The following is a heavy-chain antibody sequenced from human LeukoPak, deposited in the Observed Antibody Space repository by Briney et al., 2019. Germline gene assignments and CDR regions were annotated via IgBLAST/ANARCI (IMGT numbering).Heavy chain of an antibody. Sequence: SETLSLTCTVSGGSLSSSSYYWGWIRQPPGTGLDWIGSIYYSGSTYYNPSLKSRVTISVDTSKNQFSLKLSSVTAADTAVYYCASRKDSSGYSQYFDYWGQGTLVTVSS. CDR3: ASRKDSSGYSQYFDY. J-gene: IGHJ4*02. V-gene: IGHV4-39*01. D-gene: IGHD3-22*01. CDR1: GGSLSSSSYY. CDR2: IYYSGST.